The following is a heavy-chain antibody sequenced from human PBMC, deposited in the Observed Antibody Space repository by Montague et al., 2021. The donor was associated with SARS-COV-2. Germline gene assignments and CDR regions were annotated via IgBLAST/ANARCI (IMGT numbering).Heavy chain of an antibody. V-gene: IGHV4-34*01. D-gene: IGHD3-22*01. Sequence: SETLSLTCAVYGGSFSGHYWSWIRKPPGKGLEWIGEINNSGSTNYNPSLTSRVTISVDTSKNQFSLKLHSVTAADTAVYYCARGRIEVSMIVVVLTGASYYMDVWGQGTTVTVSS. CDR3: ARGRIEVSMIVVVLTGASYYMDV. CDR2: INNSGST. J-gene: IGHJ6*03. CDR1: GGSFSGHY.